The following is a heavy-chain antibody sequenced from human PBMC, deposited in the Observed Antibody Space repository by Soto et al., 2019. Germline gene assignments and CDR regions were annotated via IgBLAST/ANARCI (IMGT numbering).Heavy chain of an antibody. CDR2: IKSKTDGGTT. V-gene: IGHV3-15*01. CDR3: TTTSSWYAG. J-gene: IGHJ4*02. Sequence: EVQLVESGGGLVKPGESLRLSCAASGFTFSNTWMTWVRQAPGKGLEWVGRIKSKTDGGTTDYAEPVKGRYTISRADSQNTLYLQMKSLKTEDTAVYYCTTTSSWYAGWGQGTLVTVSS. CDR1: GFTFSNTW. D-gene: IGHD6-13*01.